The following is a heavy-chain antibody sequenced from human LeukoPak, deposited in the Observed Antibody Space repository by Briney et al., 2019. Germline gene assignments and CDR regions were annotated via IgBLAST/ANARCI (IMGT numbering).Heavy chain of an antibody. D-gene: IGHD3-22*01. V-gene: IGHV3-21*01. CDR2: ISSSSSYI. J-gene: IGHJ4*02. CDR3: ARDVGYYDSSGYPDY. Sequence: PGGSLRLSCAASGFTFSSYSMNWVRQAPGKGLEWVSSISSSSSYIYYADSVKGRFTISRDNAKNSLYLQMNSLRAEDTAVYYCARDVGYYDSSGYPDYWGQGTLVTVSS. CDR1: GFTFSSYS.